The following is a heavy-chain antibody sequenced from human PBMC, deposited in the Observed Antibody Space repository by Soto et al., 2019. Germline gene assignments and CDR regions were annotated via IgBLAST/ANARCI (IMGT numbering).Heavy chain of an antibody. CDR3: ARVHYDSSGYYYYYGMDV. CDR1: GFTFSSYG. D-gene: IGHD3-22*01. Sequence: ESGGGVVQPGRSLRLSCAASGFTFSSYGMHWVRQAPGKGLKWVAVIWYDGSNKYYADSVKGRFTISRDNSKNTLYLQMNSLRAEDTAVYYCARVHYDSSGYYYYYGMDVWGQGTTVTVSS. J-gene: IGHJ6*02. CDR2: IWYDGSNK. V-gene: IGHV3-33*01.